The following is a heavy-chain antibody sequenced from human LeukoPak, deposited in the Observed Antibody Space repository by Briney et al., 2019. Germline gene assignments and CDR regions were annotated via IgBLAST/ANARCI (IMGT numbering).Heavy chain of an antibody. D-gene: IGHD6-13*01. Sequence: SETLSLTCTVSGGSISSYYWSWIRQPPGKGLEWIGYIYYSGSTNYNPSLKSRVTISVDTSKNQFSLKLRSVTAADTAVYFCARDAAAAAFFDYWGQGTLVTVSS. CDR1: GGSISSYY. V-gene: IGHV4-59*08. CDR3: ARDAAAAAFFDY. CDR2: IYYSGST. J-gene: IGHJ4*02.